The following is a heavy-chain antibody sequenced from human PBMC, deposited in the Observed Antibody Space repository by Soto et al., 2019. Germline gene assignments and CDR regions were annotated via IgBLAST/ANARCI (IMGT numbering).Heavy chain of an antibody. CDR2: ISTYNGDT. D-gene: IGHD2-15*01. CDR3: AREGSRPYYYYGMDV. J-gene: IGHJ6*02. CDR1: GYSFTTYG. V-gene: IGHV1-18*01. Sequence: QVQLVQSGAEVKKPGASVKVSCKASGYSFTTYGIAWVRQAPGQGLEWMGWISTYNGDTDYAQNLRGRVIMTTDTYTTTAYMELRSLRSDATAVYYCAREGSRPYYYYGMDVWGQGTTVSVSS.